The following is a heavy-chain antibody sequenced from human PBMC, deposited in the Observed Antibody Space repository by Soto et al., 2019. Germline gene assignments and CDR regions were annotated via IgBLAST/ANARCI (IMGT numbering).Heavy chain of an antibody. D-gene: IGHD6-13*01. CDR3: ARDRWGPAAGKGGYYFDY. J-gene: IGHJ4*02. Sequence: QVQLVQSGAEVKKPGASVKVSCKASGYTFTSYAMHWVRQAPGQRLEWMGWINAGNGNTKYSQKFQGRVTITRDTSGSTAYRELSSRRSEETAVYYCARDRWGPAAGKGGYYFDYWGQGPLVTVSS. V-gene: IGHV1-3*01. CDR1: GYTFTSYA. CDR2: INAGNGNT.